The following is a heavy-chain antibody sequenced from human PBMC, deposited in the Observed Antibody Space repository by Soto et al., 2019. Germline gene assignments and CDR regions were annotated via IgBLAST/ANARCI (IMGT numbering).Heavy chain of an antibody. Sequence: GGSLRLSCAASGFTFSSYAMSWVRQAQGKGLEWVSAISGSGGSTYYADSVKGRFTISRDNSKNTLYLQMNSLRAEDTAVYYCVKRVEYSSCYGRSWAFDIWGQGTMVTVSS. CDR3: VKRVEYSSCYGRSWAFDI. V-gene: IGHV3-23*01. J-gene: IGHJ3*02. CDR2: ISGSGGST. CDR1: GFTFSSYA. D-gene: IGHD6-6*01.